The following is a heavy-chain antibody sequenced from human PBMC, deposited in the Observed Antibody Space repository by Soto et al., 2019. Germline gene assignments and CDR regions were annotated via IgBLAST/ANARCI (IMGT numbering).Heavy chain of an antibody. D-gene: IGHD6-13*01. Sequence: GGSLRLSCAASGFTFSSYGMHWVRQAPGKGLEWVAVIWYDGSNKYYADSVKGRFTISRDNSKNTLYLQMNSLRAEDTAVYYCARGLGAAGGVSDYWGQGTLVTVSS. CDR2: IWYDGSNK. CDR3: ARGLGAAGGVSDY. J-gene: IGHJ4*02. CDR1: GFTFSSYG. V-gene: IGHV3-33*01.